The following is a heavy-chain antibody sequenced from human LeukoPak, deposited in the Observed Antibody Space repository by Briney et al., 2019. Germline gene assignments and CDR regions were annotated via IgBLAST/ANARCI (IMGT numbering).Heavy chain of an antibody. J-gene: IGHJ4*02. CDR3: ARDSRFLEWFIMDYFGY. Sequence: SETLSLTCTVSGYSISSGYYWGWIRQPPGKGLEWIGSIYHSGSTYYNPSLKSRVTISVDTSKNQFSLKLSSVTAADTAVYYCARDSRFLEWFIMDYFGYWGQGTLVTVSS. D-gene: IGHD3-3*01. V-gene: IGHV4-38-2*02. CDR1: GYSISSGYY. CDR2: IYHSGST.